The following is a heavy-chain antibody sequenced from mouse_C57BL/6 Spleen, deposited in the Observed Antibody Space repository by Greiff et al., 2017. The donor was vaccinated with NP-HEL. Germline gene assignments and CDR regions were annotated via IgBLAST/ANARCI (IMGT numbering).Heavy chain of an antibody. CDR2: IDPSDSYT. J-gene: IGHJ2*01. CDR1: GYTFTSYW. D-gene: IGHD2-3*01. V-gene: IGHV1-59*01. CDR3: ARYTDGRDY. Sequence: VQLQQPGAELVRPGTSVKLSCKASGYTFTSYWMHWVKQRPGQGLEWIGVIDPSDSYTNYNQKFKGKATLTVDTSSSTAYMQLSSLTSEDSAVYYCARYTDGRDYWGQGTTLTVSS.